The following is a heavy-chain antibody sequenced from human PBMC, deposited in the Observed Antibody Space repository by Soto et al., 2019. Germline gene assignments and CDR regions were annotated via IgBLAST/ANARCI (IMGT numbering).Heavy chain of an antibody. J-gene: IGHJ6*02. D-gene: IGHD6-13*01. CDR3: ARDIGYSSSWAGGYGMDV. CDR1: GGTFSSYA. Sequence: QVQLVQSGAEVKKPGSSVKVSCKASGGTFSSYAISWVRQAPGQGLEWMGGIIPIFGTANYAQKFQGRVTITADKSTSTAYMELSSLRSEDTAVYYWARDIGYSSSWAGGYGMDVWGQGPTVTVSS. CDR2: IIPIFGTA. V-gene: IGHV1-69*06.